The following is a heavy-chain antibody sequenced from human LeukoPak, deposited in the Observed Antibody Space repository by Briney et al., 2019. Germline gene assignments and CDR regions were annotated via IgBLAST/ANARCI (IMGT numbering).Heavy chain of an antibody. CDR2: ISAYNGNT. V-gene: IGHV1-18*01. CDR1: GFDFTSYG. Sequence: ASVKVSCKASGFDFTSYGISWVRQAPGQGLEWMGWISAYNGNTHYAQKLQGRVTMTTDTSASTAYMELRSLTSDDTAVYYRAREPKSLGDLFFIDYWGQGTLVTVSS. D-gene: IGHD3-16*01. CDR3: AREPKSLGDLFFIDY. J-gene: IGHJ4*02.